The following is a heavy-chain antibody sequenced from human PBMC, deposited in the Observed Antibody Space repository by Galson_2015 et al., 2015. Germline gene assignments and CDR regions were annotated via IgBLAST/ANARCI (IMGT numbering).Heavy chain of an antibody. Sequence: SETLSLTCTVSGGPISSYYWSWIRQPPGKGLEWIGYIYNSGSTNYNPSLKSRVTISVDTSKNQFSLKLSSVTAADTAVYYCAGGGPYSSSPHFDYWGQGTLVTVSS. CDR2: IYNSGST. J-gene: IGHJ4*02. CDR1: GGPISSYY. V-gene: IGHV4-59*01. D-gene: IGHD6-6*01. CDR3: AGGGPYSSSPHFDY.